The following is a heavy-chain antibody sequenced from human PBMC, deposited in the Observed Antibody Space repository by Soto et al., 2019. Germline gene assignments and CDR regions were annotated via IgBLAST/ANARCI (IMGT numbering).Heavy chain of an antibody. CDR1: GGSISSSSYY. CDR3: ARHVGYSSTYYFDY. D-gene: IGHD6-13*01. Sequence: PXXTLSLTFTVSGGSISSSSYYWGFIRQPPGKGLEWIGSIYYSGSTYYNPSLKSRVTISVDTSKNQFSLKLSSVTDADTAVYYCARHVGYSSTYYFDYWGQGTLVTVSS. J-gene: IGHJ4*02. V-gene: IGHV4-39*01. CDR2: IYYSGST.